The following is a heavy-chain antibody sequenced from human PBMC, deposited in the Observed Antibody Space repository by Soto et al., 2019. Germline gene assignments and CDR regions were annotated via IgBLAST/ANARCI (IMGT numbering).Heavy chain of an antibody. J-gene: IGHJ5*02. CDR3: AREVYSSGANWFDP. V-gene: IGHV1-69*06. Sequence: ASVKVSCKASGGTFSSYAISWVRQAPGQGLEWMGGIIPIFGTANYAQKFQGRVTITADKSTSTAYMELSSLRSEDTAVYYCAREVYSSGANWFDPWGQGTLVTVSS. CDR2: IIPIFGTA. D-gene: IGHD6-19*01. CDR1: GGTFSSYA.